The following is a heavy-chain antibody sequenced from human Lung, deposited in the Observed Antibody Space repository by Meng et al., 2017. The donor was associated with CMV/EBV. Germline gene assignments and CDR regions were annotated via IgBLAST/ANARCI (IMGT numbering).Heavy chain of an antibody. CDR2: ISGYNGNT. V-gene: IGHV1-18*01. D-gene: IGHD2-2*01. Sequence: ASVXVSXKASDYTFSSYGISWVRQAPGQGLEWMGWISGYNGNTNYAQRLQGRVTMTTDTSTSTAYMELRSLRFDDTAVYYCARDRAMGSSWCDPWGQGTXVNGAS. J-gene: IGHJ5*02. CDR3: ARDRAMGSSWCDP. CDR1: DYTFSSYG.